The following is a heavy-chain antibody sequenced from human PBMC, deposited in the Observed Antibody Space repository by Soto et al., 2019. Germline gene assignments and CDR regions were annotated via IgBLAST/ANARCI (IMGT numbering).Heavy chain of an antibody. D-gene: IGHD6-13*01. CDR1: GYSFTSYW. Sequence: ESLKISCKGSGYSFTSYWIGWVRQMPGKGLEWMGIIYPGDSDTRYSPSFQGQVTISADKSISTAYLQWSSLKASDTAVYYCARISIISIAAAGYYFDYWGQGTLVTVSS. CDR2: IYPGDSDT. J-gene: IGHJ4*02. CDR3: ARISIISIAAAGYYFDY. V-gene: IGHV5-51*01.